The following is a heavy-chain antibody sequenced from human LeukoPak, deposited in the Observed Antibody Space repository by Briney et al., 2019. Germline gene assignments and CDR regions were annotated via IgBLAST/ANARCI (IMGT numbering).Heavy chain of an antibody. CDR1: RFTFSNYW. CDR3: ARGGSPPEALGDTFDI. Sequence: GGSLRLSCAASRFTFSNYWMHWVRQGPGKGLVWVSRISGDGRITRNADSVKGRFFIPRDNAKNTLYLQMNSLRAEDTAVYYCARGGSPPEALGDTFDIWGQGTMVTVSS. J-gene: IGHJ3*02. CDR2: ISGDGRIT. D-gene: IGHD1-26*01. V-gene: IGHV3-74*01.